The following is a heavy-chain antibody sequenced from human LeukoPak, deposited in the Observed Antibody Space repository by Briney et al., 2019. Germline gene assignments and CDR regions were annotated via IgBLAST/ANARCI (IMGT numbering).Heavy chain of an antibody. J-gene: IGHJ4*02. D-gene: IGHD1-26*01. V-gene: IGHV4-59*08. CDR3: ARVLKYSGSYYCDY. Sequence: SETLSLTCTVSNGSISGYYWSWIRQPPGRGLEWIGYIFYSGTTNYNPSLKSRVTISVDTSKNQFSLRLSSVTAADTAVYFCARVLKYSGSYYCDYWGQGTLVTVSS. CDR1: NGSISGYY. CDR2: IFYSGTT.